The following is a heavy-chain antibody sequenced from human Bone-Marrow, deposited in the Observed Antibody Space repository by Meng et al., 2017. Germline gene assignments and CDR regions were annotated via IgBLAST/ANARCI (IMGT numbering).Heavy chain of an antibody. J-gene: IGHJ1*01. D-gene: IGHD2-15*01. Sequence: HVQRQESGPGLVRSSETLSLTCTVSGASVNTGSYYWSWIRQPPGRGLELIGFIYQSGSTNNNPSLKSRVTISLDMSSNQFSLTLNSVTAADTAIYYCARGVVADPPGDWGRGTLVTVSS. V-gene: IGHV4-61*01. CDR2: IYQSGST. CDR3: ARGVVADPPGD. CDR1: GASVNTGSYY.